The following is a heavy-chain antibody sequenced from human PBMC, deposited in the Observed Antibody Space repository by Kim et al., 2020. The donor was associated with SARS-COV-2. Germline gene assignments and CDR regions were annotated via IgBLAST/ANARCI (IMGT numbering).Heavy chain of an antibody. Sequence: ASVKVSCKASGYTFTSYGISWVRQAPGQGLEWMGWISAYNGNTNYAQKLQGRVPMTTDTSTSTAYMELRRLRSDDTAVYYCARDHRYYDILTGYTPIRYSVDCGGQGTLVTVSS. J-gene: IGHJ4*02. CDR1: GYTFTSYG. D-gene: IGHD3-9*01. V-gene: IGHV1-18*01. CDR3: ARDHRYYDILTGYTPIRYSVDC. CDR2: ISAYNGNT.